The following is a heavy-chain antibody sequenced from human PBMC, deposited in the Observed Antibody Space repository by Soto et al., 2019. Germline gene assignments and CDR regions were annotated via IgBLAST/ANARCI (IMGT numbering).Heavy chain of an antibody. CDR1: GFTFSSYG. CDR2: ISYDGSNK. Sequence: GGSLRLSCAASGFTFSSYGMHWVRQAPGKGLEWVAVISYDGSNKYYADSVKGRFTISRDNSKNTLYLQMNSLRAEDTAVYYCAKDNGVGATLNYYYYGMDVWGQGTTVTVSS. CDR3: AKDNGVGATLNYYYYGMDV. J-gene: IGHJ6*02. V-gene: IGHV3-30*18. D-gene: IGHD1-26*01.